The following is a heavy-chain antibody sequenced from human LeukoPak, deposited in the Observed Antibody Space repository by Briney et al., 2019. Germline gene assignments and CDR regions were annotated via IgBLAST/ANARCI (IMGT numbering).Heavy chain of an antibody. CDR3: ASTMVRGVIGPYYYYMDV. CDR1: GGSISSSSYY. J-gene: IGHJ6*03. CDR2: IYYSGST. V-gene: IGHV4-39*07. Sequence: SETLSLTCTVSGGSISSSSYYWGWIRQPPGKGLEWIGSIYYSGSTYYNPSLKSRVTMSVDTSKNQFSLKLSSVTAADTAVYYCASTMVRGVIGPYYYYMDVWGKGTTVTISS. D-gene: IGHD3-10*01.